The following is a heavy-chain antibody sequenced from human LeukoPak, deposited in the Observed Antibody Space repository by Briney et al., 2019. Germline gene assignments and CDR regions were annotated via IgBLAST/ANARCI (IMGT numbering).Heavy chain of an antibody. J-gene: IGHJ3*02. CDR3: ARGLRPSDYDFWSGYSPADAFDI. CDR1: GGTFSSYA. Sequence: ASVKVSCKASGGTFSSYAISWVRQAPGQGLEWMGGIIPIFGTASYAQKFQGRVTITADESTSTAYMELSSLRSEDTAVYYCARGLRPSDYDFWSGYSPADAFDIWGQGTMVTVSS. D-gene: IGHD3-3*01. V-gene: IGHV1-69*13. CDR2: IIPIFGTA.